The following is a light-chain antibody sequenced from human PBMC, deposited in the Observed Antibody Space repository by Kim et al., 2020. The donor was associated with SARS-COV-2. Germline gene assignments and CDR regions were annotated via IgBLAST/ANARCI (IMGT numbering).Light chain of an antibody. CDR1: QSIDRN. CDR3: HQYSKWPLT. CDR2: GAA. V-gene: IGKV3-15*01. J-gene: IGKJ4*01. Sequence: GSPGERVTLSCRASQSIDRNLAWYQQKPGQAPRLLISGAATRATDLSARFSGSGSGTEFTLTISSLQSEDFAVYYCHQYSKWPLTFGGGTKVDIK.